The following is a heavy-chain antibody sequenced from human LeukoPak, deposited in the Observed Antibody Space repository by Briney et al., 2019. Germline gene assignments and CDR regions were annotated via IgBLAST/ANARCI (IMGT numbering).Heavy chain of an antibody. Sequence: SETLSLTCAVSGDSITSGHYQGLSRPPPKEGLEVIGSFYHSGKTYYKPSPKDGVIISVDRSKNQFSLKLTSVTAADTAVFYCAGMRWYYDFWSGYLDGFDVWGQGTMVTVSS. V-gene: IGHV4-38-2*01. J-gene: IGHJ3*01. CDR3: AGMRWYYDFWSGYLDGFDV. CDR1: GDSITSGHY. CDR2: FYHSGKT. D-gene: IGHD3-3*01.